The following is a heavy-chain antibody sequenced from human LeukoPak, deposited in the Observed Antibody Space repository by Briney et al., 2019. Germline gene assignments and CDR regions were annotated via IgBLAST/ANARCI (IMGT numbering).Heavy chain of an antibody. J-gene: IGHJ4*02. CDR1: GFTFDDYA. D-gene: IGHD4-17*01. Sequence: GRSLRLSCAASGFTFDDYAMHWVRQAPGKGLEWVSGISWNSGSIGYADSVKGRFTISRDNAKNSLYLQMNSLRAEDTALYYCAKGYGDLYYFDYWGQGTLVTVSS. V-gene: IGHV3-9*01. CDR2: ISWNSGSI. CDR3: AKGYGDLYYFDY.